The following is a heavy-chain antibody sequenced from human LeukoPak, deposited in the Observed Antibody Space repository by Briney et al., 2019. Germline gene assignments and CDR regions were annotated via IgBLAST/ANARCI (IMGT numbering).Heavy chain of an antibody. CDR1: GLSFSSFA. Sequence: GGSLRLSCAASGLSFSSFAMSWVRQAPARGLEWLSSMKGTGETFYADSVRGRFTLSRDDSRNTVYLQLNNLRVEDTAVYYCARASWVSSADAVRWGQGTVVTVSS. D-gene: IGHD3-16*01. CDR3: ARASWVSSADAVR. J-gene: IGHJ4*02. CDR2: MKGTGET. V-gene: IGHV3-23*01.